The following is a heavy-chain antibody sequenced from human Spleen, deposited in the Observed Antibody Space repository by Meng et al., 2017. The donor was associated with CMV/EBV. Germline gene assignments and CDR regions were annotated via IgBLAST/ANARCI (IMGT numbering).Heavy chain of an antibody. CDR2: INRSGGT. CDR1: SCSGYY. CDR3: ARGRETFFGVVITGHYFDY. Sequence: SCSGYYWAWVRQPPGKGLEWIGEINRSGGTNYNPSLKGQVTISVDKSKNQFSLKLSSVTAADTAVYFCARGRETFFGVVITGHYFDYWGRGTLVTVSS. J-gene: IGHJ4*02. V-gene: IGHV4-34*01. D-gene: IGHD3-3*01.